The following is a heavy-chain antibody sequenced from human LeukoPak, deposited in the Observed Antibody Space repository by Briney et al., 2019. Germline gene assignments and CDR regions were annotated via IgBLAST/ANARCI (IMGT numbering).Heavy chain of an antibody. CDR2: INPNSGGT. V-gene: IGHV1-2*02. CDR1: GYTFTGYY. J-gene: IGHJ4*02. CDR3: ARDLTRKYGSGSYYDY. Sequence: GASVKVSCKASGYTFTGYYMHWVRQAPGQGLEWMGWINPNSGGTNYAQKFQGRVTMTRDTSISTAYMELSRLRSDDTAVYYCARDLTRKYGSGSYYDYWGQGTLVTVSS. D-gene: IGHD3-10*01.